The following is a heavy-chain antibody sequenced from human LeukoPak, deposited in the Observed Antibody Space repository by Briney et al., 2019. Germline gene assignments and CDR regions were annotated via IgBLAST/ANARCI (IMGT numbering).Heavy chain of an antibody. CDR2: ISGSGDRI. CDR1: GFTVSSNY. Sequence: GGSLRLSCAASGFTVSSNYMSWVRQAPGKGLEWVSAISGSGDRIYYADSVKGRFTISRDNSENTLYLQMNSLRADDTAVYYCTKAGGGSGWYGAYWGQGTLVTVSS. V-gene: IGHV3-23*01. CDR3: TKAGGGSGWYGAY. D-gene: IGHD6-19*01. J-gene: IGHJ4*02.